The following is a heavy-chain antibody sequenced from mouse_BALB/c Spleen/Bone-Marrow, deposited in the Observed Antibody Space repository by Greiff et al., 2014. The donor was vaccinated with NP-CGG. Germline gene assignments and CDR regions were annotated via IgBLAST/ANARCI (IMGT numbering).Heavy chain of an antibody. CDR1: GFTFSDYY. CDR3: ARDSGVQGYAMDY. CDR2: ISDGGSYT. Sequence: EVHLVESGGGLVKPGGSLKLSCAASGFTFSDYYMYWVRQTPGKRLEWVATISDGGSYTYYPDSVKGRFTISRDIAKNNLYLQMSSMKSEDTAMYYCARDSGVQGYAMDYWGQGTSVTVSS. D-gene: IGHD1-3*01. J-gene: IGHJ4*01. V-gene: IGHV5-4*02.